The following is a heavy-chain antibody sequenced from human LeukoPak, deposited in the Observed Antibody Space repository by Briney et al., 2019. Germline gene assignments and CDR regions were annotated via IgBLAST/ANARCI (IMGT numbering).Heavy chain of an antibody. CDR2: IYSGGST. CDR1: GFTVSSNY. CDR3: AKDLHDIVVVVAATLDY. J-gene: IGHJ4*02. D-gene: IGHD2-15*01. Sequence: PGGSLRLSCAASGFTVSSNYMSWVRQAPGKGLEWVSVIYSGGSTHYADSVKGRFTISRDNSKNTLYLQMNSLRAEDTAIYYCAKDLHDIVVVVAATLDYWGQGTLVTVSS. V-gene: IGHV3-53*01.